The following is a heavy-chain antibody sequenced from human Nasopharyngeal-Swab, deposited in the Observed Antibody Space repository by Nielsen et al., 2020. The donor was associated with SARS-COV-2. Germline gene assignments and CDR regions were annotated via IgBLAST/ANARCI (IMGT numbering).Heavy chain of an antibody. CDR1: GFTFNNYN. J-gene: IGHJ6*02. D-gene: IGHD3-3*01. CDR3: ARDGLDYDFWSAYFMDL. Sequence: GESLKISCAASGFTFNNYNFNWVRQAPGKGLEWVSSISSSSSYIYYADSVKGRFTISRDNAKNSLYLQMNSLRAKDTAVYYCARDGLDYDFWSAYFMDLWGQGTTVTVSS. CDR2: ISSSSSYI. V-gene: IGHV3-21*01.